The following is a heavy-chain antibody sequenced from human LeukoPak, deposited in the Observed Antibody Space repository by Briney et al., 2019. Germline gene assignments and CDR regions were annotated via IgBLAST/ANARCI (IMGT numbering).Heavy chain of an antibody. CDR3: AINPGAYCSCGSCSADY. D-gene: IGHD2-15*01. V-gene: IGHV1-69-2*01. CDR1: GYTFTDYY. J-gene: IGHJ4*02. CDR2: VDPEDGET. Sequence: ASVKISCKVSGYTFTDYYMHWVQQAPGKGLEWMGLVDPEDGETIYAEKFQGRVTITADKSTDRAYMELTSLRAEYTAVYYCAINPGAYCSCGSCSADYWGQGTLVTVSS.